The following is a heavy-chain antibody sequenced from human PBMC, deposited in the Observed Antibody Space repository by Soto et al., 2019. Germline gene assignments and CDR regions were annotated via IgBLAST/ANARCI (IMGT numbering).Heavy chain of an antibody. CDR1: GFTFSSYA. V-gene: IGHV3-23*01. CDR3: AKPGASSGRNYYYGMDV. Sequence: PGGSLRLSCAASGFTFSSYAMSWVRQAPGKGLEWVSAISGSGGSTYYADSVEGRFTISRDNSKNTLYLQMNSLRAEDTAVYYCAKPGASSGRNYYYGMDVWGQGTTVTVSS. D-gene: IGHD6-19*01. J-gene: IGHJ6*02. CDR2: ISGSGGST.